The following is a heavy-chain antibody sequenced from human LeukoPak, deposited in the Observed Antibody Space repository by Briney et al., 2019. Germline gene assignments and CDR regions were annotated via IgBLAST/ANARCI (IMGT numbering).Heavy chain of an antibody. J-gene: IGHJ6*04. CDR3: ASGPVPAAIGYYYYYYGMDV. D-gene: IGHD2-2*01. Sequence: SVKVSCKASGGTFSSYAISWVRQAPGQGLEWMGGIIPIFGTANYAQKFQGRVTITADESTSTAYMKLSSLRSEDTAVYYCASGPVPAAIGYYYYYYGMDVWGKGTTVTVSS. CDR1: GGTFSSYA. V-gene: IGHV1-69*01. CDR2: IIPIFGTA.